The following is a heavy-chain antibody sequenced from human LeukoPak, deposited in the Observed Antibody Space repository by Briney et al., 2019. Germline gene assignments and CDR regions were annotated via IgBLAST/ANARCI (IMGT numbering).Heavy chain of an antibody. V-gene: IGHV4-59*01. CDR3: AREIIVGATYDY. J-gene: IGHJ4*02. CDR1: GGSISSYY. D-gene: IGHD1-26*01. Sequence: SETLSLTCTVSGGSISSYYWSWIRQPPGKGLKWIGYIYYSGSTNYNPSLKSRVTISVDTSKNQFSLKLSSVTAADTAVYYCAREIIVGATYDYWGQGTLVTVSS. CDR2: IYYSGST.